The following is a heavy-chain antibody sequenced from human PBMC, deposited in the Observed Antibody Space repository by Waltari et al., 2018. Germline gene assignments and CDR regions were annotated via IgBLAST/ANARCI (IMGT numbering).Heavy chain of an antibody. D-gene: IGHD4-17*01. CDR2: IKDDGSEK. CDR3: ASEGWVAGDYQFDY. V-gene: IGHV3-7*01. J-gene: IGHJ4*02. Sequence: EVQLVESGGALVQPGGSLRLSCEASGLTFSGYWMSWVRKAPGNWLVWVANIKDDGSEKYYVDSVKGRFTISRDNAKNSLYLQLNSLRAEYTAVYYCASEGWVAGDYQFDYWGQGTLVTVSS. CDR1: GLTFSGYW.